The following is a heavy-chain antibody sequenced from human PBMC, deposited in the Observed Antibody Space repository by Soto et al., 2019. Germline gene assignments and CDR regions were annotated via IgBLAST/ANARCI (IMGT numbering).Heavy chain of an antibody. CDR2: IRSKAYGGTT. J-gene: IGHJ6*02. V-gene: IGHV3-49*03. D-gene: IGHD3-3*01. CDR3: TRSTVGGFWSGYYYSPLYYYYYGMDV. Sequence: GGSLRLSCTASGFTFGDYAMSWFRQAPGKGLEWVGFIRSKAYGGTTEYAASVKGRFTISRDDSKSIAYLQMNSLKTGDTAVYYCTRSTVGGFWSGYYYSPLYYYYYGMDVWGQGTTVTVSS. CDR1: GFTFGDYA.